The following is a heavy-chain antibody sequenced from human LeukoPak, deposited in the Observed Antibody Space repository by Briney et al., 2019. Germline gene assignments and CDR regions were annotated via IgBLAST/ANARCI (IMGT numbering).Heavy chain of an antibody. V-gene: IGHV3-48*01. J-gene: IGHJ4*02. D-gene: IGHD4-23*01. CDR1: GFTFCSDS. Sequence: GGSLGLSCAASGFTFCSDSMNWVRQAPGRGVGWVSYISSSSSTIYYADSVKGRFTISRDNAMNSLYLQMTSMRAEDTAVYYCARDSTVVKHYFDYWGQGTLVTVSS. CDR2: ISSSSSTI. CDR3: ARDSTVVKHYFDY.